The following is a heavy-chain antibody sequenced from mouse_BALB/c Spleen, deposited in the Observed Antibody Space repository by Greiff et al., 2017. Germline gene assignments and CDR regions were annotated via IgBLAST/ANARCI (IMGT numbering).Heavy chain of an antibody. D-gene: IGHD1-1*01. J-gene: IGHJ3*01. CDR2: ISSGSSTI. Sequence: DVKLVESGGGLVQPGGSRKLSCAASGFTFSSFGMHWVRQAPEKGLEWVAYISSGSSTIYYADTVKGRFTISRDNPKNTLFLQMTSLRSEDTAMYYCARDYGSSGAYWGQGTLVTVSA. CDR1: GFTFSSFG. V-gene: IGHV5-17*02. CDR3: ARDYGSSGAY.